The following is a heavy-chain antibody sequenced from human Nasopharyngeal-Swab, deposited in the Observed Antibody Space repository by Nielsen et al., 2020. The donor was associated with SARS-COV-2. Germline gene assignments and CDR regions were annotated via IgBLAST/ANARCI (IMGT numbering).Heavy chain of an antibody. CDR3: ARKPYSYGPQYYYYYGMDV. CDR2: ISYDGSNK. D-gene: IGHD5-18*01. CDR1: GFTFSSYG. J-gene: IGHJ6*02. V-gene: IGHV3-30*03. Sequence: GGSLRLSCAASGFTFSSYGMHWVRQAPGKGLEWVAVISYDGSNKYYADSVKGRFTISRDNSKNTLYLQMNSLRAEDTAVCYCARKPYSYGPQYYYYYGMDVWGQGTTVTVSS.